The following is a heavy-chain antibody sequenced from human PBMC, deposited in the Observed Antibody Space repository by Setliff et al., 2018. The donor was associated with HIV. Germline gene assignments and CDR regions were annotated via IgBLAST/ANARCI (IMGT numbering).Heavy chain of an antibody. D-gene: IGHD3-22*01. CDR2: IHTSGST. Sequence: SETLSLTCTVSGGSMNENHWSWLRQSPGKGLEWIAYIHTSGSTYFNPSFISRVTISIDSSKNQFSLKLSSVTAADTAVYYCARHYYTDPFDYWGQGTLVTVSS. CDR3: ARHYYTDPFDY. J-gene: IGHJ4*02. CDR1: GGSMNENH. V-gene: IGHV4-4*08.